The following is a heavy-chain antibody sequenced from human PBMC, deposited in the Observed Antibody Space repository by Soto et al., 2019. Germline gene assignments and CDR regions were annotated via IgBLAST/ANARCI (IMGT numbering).Heavy chain of an antibody. CDR1: GFTFSSYS. CDR3: KVAMIVVVISFDY. Sequence: GGSLRLSCEASGFTFSSYSMNWVRQAPGKGLQWVSFITSSGSAIYYADSVMGRFTISRDNAKNTLHLQMNSLRAEDTAVYYCKVAMIVVVISFDYWGQGTLVTVSS. V-gene: IGHV3-48*01. J-gene: IGHJ4*02. D-gene: IGHD3-22*01. CDR2: ITSSGSAI.